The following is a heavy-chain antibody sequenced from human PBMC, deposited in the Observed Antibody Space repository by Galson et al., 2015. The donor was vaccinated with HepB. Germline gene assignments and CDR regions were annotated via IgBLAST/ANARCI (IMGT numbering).Heavy chain of an antibody. V-gene: IGHV5-51*01. CDR1: GYSFTSYW. Sequence: QSGAEVKKPGESLKISCKGSGYSFTSYWIGWVRQMPGKGLEWMGIIYPGDSDTRYSPSFQGQVTISADKSISTAYLQWSSLKASDTAMYYCARQIAVAGHHKYYFDYWGQGTLVTVSS. D-gene: IGHD6-19*01. CDR3: ARQIAVAGHHKYYFDY. J-gene: IGHJ4*02. CDR2: IYPGDSDT.